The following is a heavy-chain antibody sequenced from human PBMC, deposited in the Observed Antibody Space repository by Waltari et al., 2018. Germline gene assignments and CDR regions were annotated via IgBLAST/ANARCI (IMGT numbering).Heavy chain of an antibody. V-gene: IGHV3-23*01. D-gene: IGHD2-15*01. J-gene: IGHJ4*02. Sequence: EVLLLESGGGLVQPGGSLRLSCAASGFTFVNYPMTWVRQAPGRGLEWVSAMRGSGAAAYYADSVKGRFTISRDNSKNTLYLQMNSLRADDTAVYYCAKGGYGTNWWSGWDWGQGTLVTVSS. CDR2: MRGSGAAA. CDR1: GFTFVNYP. CDR3: AKGGYGTNWWSGWD.